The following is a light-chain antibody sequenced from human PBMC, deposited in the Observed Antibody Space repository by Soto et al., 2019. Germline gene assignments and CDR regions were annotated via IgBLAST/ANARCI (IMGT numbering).Light chain of an antibody. J-gene: IGLJ2*01. Sequence: QSALTQPASVSGSPGQSITISCTGTRSDIGDYNYVSWYQQHPGKAPKVMIYDVTNRPSGVSNRFSGSKSGNTASLTISGLQAEDEADYYCSSYSSGSTLVVFGGGTKLTVL. CDR2: DVT. CDR3: SSYSSGSTLVV. V-gene: IGLV2-14*01. CDR1: RSDIGDYNY.